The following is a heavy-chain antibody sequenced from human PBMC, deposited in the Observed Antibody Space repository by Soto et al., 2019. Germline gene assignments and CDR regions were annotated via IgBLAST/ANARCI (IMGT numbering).Heavy chain of an antibody. J-gene: IGHJ6*02. CDR2: ISSSSSYI. D-gene: IGHD5-12*01. CDR1: GFTFSSYN. V-gene: IGHV3-21*01. Sequence: GGALRLSCAASGFTFSSYNMNWVRQAPGKGLEWVSSISSSSSYIYYADSVKGRFTISRDNAKNSLYLQMNSLRAEDTAVYYSASTRRDGYNNYYYYYGMDVWAQGPKFTVSS. CDR3: ASTRRDGYNNYYYYYGMDV.